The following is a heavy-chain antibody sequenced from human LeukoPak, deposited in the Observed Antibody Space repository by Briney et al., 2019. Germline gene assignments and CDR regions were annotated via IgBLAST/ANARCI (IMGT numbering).Heavy chain of an antibody. V-gene: IGHV4-34*01. D-gene: IGHD4-17*01. J-gene: IGHJ4*02. CDR2: INQSGRT. CDR3: ARDSSGDYVFTY. Sequence: SETLFLTCTVSGGSLSNYYWSWIRQTPGKGLEWLGQINQSGRTNYNPSLKSRVTLSVDTSKNQFSLKLTSVTAADTAVYFCARDSSGDYVFTYWGQGTLVTVSS. CDR1: GGSLSNYY.